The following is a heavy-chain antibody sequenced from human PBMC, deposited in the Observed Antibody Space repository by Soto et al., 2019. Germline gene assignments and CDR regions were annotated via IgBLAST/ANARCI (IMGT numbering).Heavy chain of an antibody. CDR2: INHSGST. Sequence: SETLSLTCAVYCGSFSGYYWSWIRQPPGKGLEWIGEINHSGSTNYNPSLKSRVTISVDTSKNQFPLKLSSVTAADTAVYYCASRLLRGRGYCSGGSCYGPVGYWGQGTLVTVSS. CDR3: ASRLLRGRGYCSGGSCYGPVGY. CDR1: CGSFSGYY. J-gene: IGHJ4*02. D-gene: IGHD2-15*01. V-gene: IGHV4-34*01.